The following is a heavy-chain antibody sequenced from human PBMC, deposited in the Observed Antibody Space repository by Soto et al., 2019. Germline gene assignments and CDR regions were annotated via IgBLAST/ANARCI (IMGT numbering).Heavy chain of an antibody. V-gene: IGHV3-9*01. D-gene: IGHD6-25*01. CDR3: AKDKGGTPYYIDS. J-gene: IGHJ4*02. CDR1: GFTFSDYA. CDR2: FGITGKSG. Sequence: EVELVESGGGLVQPGGSLRLSCVASGFTFSDYAMNWVRQAPGKGLEWVSWFGITGKSGDYADSVKGRFTISRDSAKNSLHLQMNDLTTEDTALYYCAKDKGGTPYYIDSWGQGILVTVSS.